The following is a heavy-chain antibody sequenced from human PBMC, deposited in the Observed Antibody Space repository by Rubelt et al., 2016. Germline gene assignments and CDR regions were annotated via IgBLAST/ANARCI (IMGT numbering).Heavy chain of an antibody. J-gene: IGHJ4*02. D-gene: IGHD3-3*01. CDR2: IYYSGST. V-gene: IGHV4-39*01. CDR3: ARGRFLEWLPPDY. CDR1: GGSISSSSYY. Sequence: QLQLQESGPGLVKPSETLSLTCTVSGGSISSSSYYWGWIRQPPGKGLEWIGSIYYSGSTYYNPSLKSRVTISVDTSKSQFSRKLSSGTAAYTAVYYCARGRFLEWLPPDYWGQGTLVTVSS.